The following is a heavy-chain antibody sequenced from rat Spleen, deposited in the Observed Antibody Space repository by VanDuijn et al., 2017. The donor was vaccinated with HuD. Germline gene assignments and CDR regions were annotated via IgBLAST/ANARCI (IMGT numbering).Heavy chain of an antibody. CDR3: ARGRGYFDY. V-gene: IGHV5-29*01. CDR2: INYDGSNT. J-gene: IGHJ2*01. Sequence: EVQLVESGGGLVRPGRSLKLSCAASGFTFSDYYMAWVRQAPTKGLEWVATINYDGSNTYYRDSVKGRFTISRDNAKSTLYLQMDSLRSEDTATYYCARGRGYFDYWGQGVMVTVSS. CDR1: GFTFSDYY.